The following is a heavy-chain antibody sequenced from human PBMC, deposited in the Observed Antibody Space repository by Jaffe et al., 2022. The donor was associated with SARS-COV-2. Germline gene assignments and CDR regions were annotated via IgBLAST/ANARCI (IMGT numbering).Heavy chain of an antibody. CDR3: ARYAIYYDSSGYFDG. CDR1: GGSISSSSYY. CDR2: IHYSGST. J-gene: IGHJ4*02. D-gene: IGHD3-22*01. V-gene: IGHV4-39*01. Sequence: QLQLQESGPGLVKPSETLSLTCTVSGGSISSSSYYWGWIRQPPGKGLEWIGNIHYSGSTYYNPSLKSRVTISVDTSKNRFSLKLSSVTAADTAVYYCARYAIYYDSSGYFDGWGQGTLVTVSS.